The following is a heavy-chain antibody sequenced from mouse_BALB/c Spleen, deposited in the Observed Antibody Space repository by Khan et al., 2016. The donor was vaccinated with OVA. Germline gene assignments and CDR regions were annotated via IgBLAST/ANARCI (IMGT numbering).Heavy chain of an antibody. Sequence: QVQLKESGPGLIQPSQSLSITCTVSGFSLTSYGVHWVRQSPGKGLEWMGVIWSGGSTDYDAAFISRLTISKDNSKSQAFFIMNSRQANDTAIYYCASLYEFGEGFAYWGQGTLVTVSA. J-gene: IGHJ3*01. V-gene: IGHV2-2*02. CDR1: GFSLTSYG. CDR3: ASLYEFGEGFAY. D-gene: IGHD2-3*01. CDR2: IWSGGST.